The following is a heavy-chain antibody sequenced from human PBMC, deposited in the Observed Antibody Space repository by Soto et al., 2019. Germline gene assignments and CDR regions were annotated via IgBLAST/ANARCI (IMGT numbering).Heavy chain of an antibody. CDR1: GGSVSSGSYY. CDR2: IYYSGST. CDR3: ATGLPTGLWVY. J-gene: IGHJ4*02. Sequence: QAQLQESGPGLVKPSETLSLTCTVSGGSVSSGSYYWSWIRQPPGKGLEWIGYIYYSGSTNYNPSLKSRVTISVDTSKNQFSLKLNSVTAADTAVYYCATGLPTGLWVYWGQGTLVTVSS. D-gene: IGHD3-16*01. V-gene: IGHV4-61*01.